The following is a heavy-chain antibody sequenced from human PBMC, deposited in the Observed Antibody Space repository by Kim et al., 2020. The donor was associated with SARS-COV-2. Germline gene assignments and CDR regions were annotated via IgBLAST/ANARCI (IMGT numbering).Heavy chain of an antibody. J-gene: IGHJ4*02. V-gene: IGHV4-34*01. Sequence: HPSLKSRVTISVDTSKNQFSLKLSSVTAADTAVYYCARGEGFGDSYFDYWGQGTLVTVSS. CDR3: ARGEGFGDSYFDY. D-gene: IGHD4-17*01.